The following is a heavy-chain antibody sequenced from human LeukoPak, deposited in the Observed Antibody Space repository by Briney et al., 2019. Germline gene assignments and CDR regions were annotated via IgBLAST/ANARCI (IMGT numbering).Heavy chain of an antibody. CDR1: GFTFTNHA. D-gene: IGHD5-24*01. CDR2: ISGSGDAN. J-gene: IGHJ3*02. Sequence: GGSLRLSCAASGFTFTNHAMSWVRQAPGKGLEWVSAISGSGDANKYADSVKGQFTISRDNFKNTVSLQMINLRAEDTAVYYCAKEPRWESVHSLDIWGQGTMVTVSS. V-gene: IGHV3-23*01. CDR3: AKEPRWESVHSLDI.